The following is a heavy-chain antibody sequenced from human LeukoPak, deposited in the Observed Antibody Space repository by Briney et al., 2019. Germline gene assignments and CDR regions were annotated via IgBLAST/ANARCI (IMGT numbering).Heavy chain of an antibody. CDR2: MRQDGSGK. D-gene: IGHD6-6*01. CDR3: AKADRVAARPIYYYYYMDV. V-gene: IGHV3-7*01. J-gene: IGHJ6*03. Sequence: GGSLRLSCAVSGFTSSTAWLTWVRQAPGKGLEWVADMRQDGSGKYYVDSVKGRFIISGDIAKNSVSLHMNRLRAEDTAVYYCAKADRVAARPIYYYYYMDVWGKGTTVTVSS. CDR1: GFTSSTAW.